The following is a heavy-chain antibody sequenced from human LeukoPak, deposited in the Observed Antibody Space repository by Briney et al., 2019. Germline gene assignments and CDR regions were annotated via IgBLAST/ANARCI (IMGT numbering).Heavy chain of an antibody. CDR2: VYDSGST. V-gene: IGHV4-59*01. CDR1: GDSIIGYF. D-gene: IGHD1-26*01. CDR3: ARAQSGSFTDYGMDV. Sequence: SETLSLTCTVRGDSIIGYFWSWIRQPPGKGLEWIGHVYDSGSTNYGPSLMSRVTILLDTSKNQFSLKLSSVTAADTAVYYCARAQSGSFTDYGMDVWGQGTTVTVSS. J-gene: IGHJ6*02.